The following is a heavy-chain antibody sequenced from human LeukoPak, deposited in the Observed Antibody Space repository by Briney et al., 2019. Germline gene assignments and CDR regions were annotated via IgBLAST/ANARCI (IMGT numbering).Heavy chain of an antibody. Sequence: ASVKVSCKASGYTFTGYYMHWVRQAPGQGLEWMGWINPNSGGTNYAQKFQGRVTMTRDTSISTAYMELSRLRSDDTAVYYYAYYDFWSGQKGFDPWGQGTLVTVSS. CDR2: INPNSGGT. CDR3: AYYDFWSGQKGFDP. J-gene: IGHJ5*02. V-gene: IGHV1-2*02. CDR1: GYTFTGYY. D-gene: IGHD3-3*01.